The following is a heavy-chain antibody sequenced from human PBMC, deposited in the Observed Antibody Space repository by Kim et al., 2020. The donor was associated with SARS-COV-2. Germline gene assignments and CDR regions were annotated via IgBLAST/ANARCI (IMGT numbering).Heavy chain of an antibody. CDR2: INPSGGST. D-gene: IGHD3-22*01. Sequence: ASVKVSCKASGYTFTSYYMHWVRQAPGQGLEWMGIINPSGGSTSYAQKFQGRVTMTRDTSTSTVYMELSSLRSEDTAVYYCARESSYDSSGDENWFDPWGQGTLVTVSS. CDR1: GYTFTSYY. CDR3: ARESSYDSSGDENWFDP. J-gene: IGHJ5*02. V-gene: IGHV1-46*01.